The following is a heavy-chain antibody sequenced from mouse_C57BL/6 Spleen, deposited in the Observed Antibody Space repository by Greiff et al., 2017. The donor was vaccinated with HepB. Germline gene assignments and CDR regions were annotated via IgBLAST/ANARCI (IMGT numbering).Heavy chain of an antibody. J-gene: IGHJ4*01. CDR2: IHPNSGST. V-gene: IGHV1-64*01. CDR1: GYTFTSYW. CDR3: AREGGSHAMDY. Sequence: QVQLQQSGAELVKPGASVKLSCKASGYTFTSYWMHWVKQRPGQGLEWIGMIHPNSGSTNYNEKFKSKATLTVDKSSSTAYMQLSSLTSEDSAVYYCAREGGSHAMDYWGQGTSVTVPS.